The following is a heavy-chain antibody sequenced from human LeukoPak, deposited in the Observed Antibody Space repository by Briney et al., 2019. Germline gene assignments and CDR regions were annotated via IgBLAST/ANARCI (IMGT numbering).Heavy chain of an antibody. Sequence: APVKVSCKASGYTFTSYDINWVRQATGQGLEWMGWMNPNSGNTGYAQKFQGRVTMTRNTSISTAYMELSSLRSEDTAVYYCARTLYSSSWKLSNYYYYYMDVWGKGTTVTVSS. D-gene: IGHD6-13*01. J-gene: IGHJ6*03. CDR1: GYTFTSYD. V-gene: IGHV1-8*01. CDR2: MNPNSGNT. CDR3: ARTLYSSSWKLSNYYYYYMDV.